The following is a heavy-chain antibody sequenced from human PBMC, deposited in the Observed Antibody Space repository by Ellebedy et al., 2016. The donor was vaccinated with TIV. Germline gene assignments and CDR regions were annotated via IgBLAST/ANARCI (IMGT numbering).Heavy chain of an antibody. Sequence: GGSLRLXCAASGFTFSSYGMHWVRQAPGKGLEWVAVISYDGSNKYYADSVKGRFTISRDNSKNTLYLQMNSLRAEDTAVYYCAKDGPHKLDSSGTKFYFDYWGQGTLVTVSS. J-gene: IGHJ4*02. CDR3: AKDGPHKLDSSGTKFYFDY. CDR2: ISYDGSNK. D-gene: IGHD3-22*01. V-gene: IGHV3-30*18. CDR1: GFTFSSYG.